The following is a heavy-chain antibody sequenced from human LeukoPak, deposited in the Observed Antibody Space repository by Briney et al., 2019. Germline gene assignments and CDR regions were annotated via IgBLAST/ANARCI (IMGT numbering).Heavy chain of an antibody. CDR3: ARDLEGYSSGWTHFQH. D-gene: IGHD6-19*01. CDR1: GFTFSSYA. Sequence: RSLRLSCAASGFTFSSYAMHWVRQAPGKGLEWVAVISYDGSNKYYADSVKGRFTISRDNSKNTLYLQMNSLRAEDTAVYYCARDLEGYSSGWTHFQHWGQGTLVTVSS. CDR2: ISYDGSNK. V-gene: IGHV3-30*04. J-gene: IGHJ1*01.